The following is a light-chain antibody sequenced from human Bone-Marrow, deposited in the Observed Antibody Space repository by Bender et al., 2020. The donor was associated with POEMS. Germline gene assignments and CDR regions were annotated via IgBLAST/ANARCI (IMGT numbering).Light chain of an antibody. V-gene: IGLV2-14*03. CDR3: ASYTTSDTSV. CDR2: DAS. CDR1: SSDVEGYEF. Sequence: QSALTQPASVSGSPGQSITISCTGTSSDVEGYEFVSWYQHRPGIAPKLIIYDASYRPSGVSSRFSGSISGNTASLTISGLQAEDEADYYCASYTTSDTSVFGSGTTVTVL. J-gene: IGLJ1*01.